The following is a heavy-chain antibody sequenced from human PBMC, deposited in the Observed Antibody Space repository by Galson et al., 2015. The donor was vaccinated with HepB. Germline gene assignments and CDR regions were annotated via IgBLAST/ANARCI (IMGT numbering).Heavy chain of an antibody. CDR3: ARGEEFDN. CDR1: GDSISSGSYY. J-gene: IGHJ4*02. Sequence: LTCTVSGDSISSGSYYWSWIRQHPGKGLEWIDYIYSSGSASYNSSLKSRVTISVDTSKNQFSLKLSSVTAADTAVYYCARGEEFDNWGQGTLVTVSS. V-gene: IGHV4-31*03. CDR2: IYSSGSA. D-gene: IGHD1-26*01.